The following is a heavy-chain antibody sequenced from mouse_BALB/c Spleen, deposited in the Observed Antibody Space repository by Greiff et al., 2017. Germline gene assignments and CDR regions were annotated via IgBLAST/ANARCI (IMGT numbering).Heavy chain of an antibody. CDR1: GFTFSSFG. V-gene: IGHV5-17*02. CDR3: ARSDYDSAMDY. Sequence: EVKLVESGGGLVQPGGSRKLSCAASGFTFSSFGMHWVRQAPEKGLEWVAYISSGSSTIYYADTVKGRFTISRDNPKNTLFLQMTSLRSEDTAMYYCARSDYDSAMDYWGQGTSVTVSS. CDR2: ISSGSSTI. D-gene: IGHD1-1*01. J-gene: IGHJ4*01.